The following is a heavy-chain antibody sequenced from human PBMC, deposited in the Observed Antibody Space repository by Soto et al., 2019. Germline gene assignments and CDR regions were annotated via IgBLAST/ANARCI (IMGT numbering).Heavy chain of an antibody. CDR1: GGTFSSYA. Sequence: QVQLVQSGAEVKKPGSSVKVSCKASGGTFSSYAISWVRQAPGQGLEWMGGSIPIFGTAHYAQKFQGRVTITADESTSTAYMELSSLSYEDTAVYYCARVTMVRGVIPNWFDPWGQGTLVTVSS. J-gene: IGHJ5*02. CDR3: ARVTMVRGVIPNWFDP. CDR2: SIPIFGTA. D-gene: IGHD3-10*01. V-gene: IGHV1-69*01.